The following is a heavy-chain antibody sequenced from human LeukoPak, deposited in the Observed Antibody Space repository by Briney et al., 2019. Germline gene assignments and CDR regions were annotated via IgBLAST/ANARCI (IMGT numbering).Heavy chain of an antibody. D-gene: IGHD3-22*01. CDR1: GFIFSNHW. J-gene: IGHJ4*02. Sequence: SGGSLRLSCEASGFIFSNHWMHWLRQAPGKGLVWVSRISGDGSSTAYADPVKGRFSISRDSAKNTVYLQMNSLRAEDTALYYCAKDIVQALEDSSGYYGYWGQGTLVTVSS. CDR2: ISGDGSST. CDR3: AKDIVQALEDSSGYYGY. V-gene: IGHV3-74*01.